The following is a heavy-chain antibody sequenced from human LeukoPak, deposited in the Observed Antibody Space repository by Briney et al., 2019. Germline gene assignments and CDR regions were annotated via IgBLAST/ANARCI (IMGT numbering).Heavy chain of an antibody. J-gene: IGHJ6*03. D-gene: IGHD3-10*01. CDR2: ISSSSSYI. CDR1: GFTFSSYS. V-gene: IGHV3-21*01. Sequence: GGSLRLSCAASGFTFSSYSMNWVRQAPGKGLEWVSSISSSSSYIYYADSVKGRFTISRDNAKNSLYLQMNSLRAEDTAVYYCARESWFGELSPYYMGVWGKGTTVTVSS. CDR3: ARESWFGELSPYYMGV.